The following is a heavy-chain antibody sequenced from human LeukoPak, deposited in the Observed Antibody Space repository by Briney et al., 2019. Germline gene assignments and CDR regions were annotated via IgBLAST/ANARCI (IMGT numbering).Heavy chain of an antibody. Sequence: GASVKVSCKASGYTFTGYYMHWVRQAPGQGLEWMGWINPNSGGTNYAQKFQGRVTMTRDTSISTAYMELSRLRSDDTAVYYCARAPYYDSSGQSFDYWGQGTLVTVSS. CDR2: INPNSGGT. CDR1: GYTFTGYY. V-gene: IGHV1-2*02. D-gene: IGHD3-22*01. CDR3: ARAPYYDSSGQSFDY. J-gene: IGHJ4*02.